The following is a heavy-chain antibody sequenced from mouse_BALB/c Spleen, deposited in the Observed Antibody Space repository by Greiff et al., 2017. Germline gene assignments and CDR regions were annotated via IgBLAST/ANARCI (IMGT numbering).Heavy chain of an antibody. CDR1: GYSITSDYA. D-gene: IGHD2-9*01. V-gene: IGHV3-2*02. CDR3: ARSPYYGYDGVDY. J-gene: IGHJ2*01. Sequence: EVKLVESGPGLVKPSQSLSLTCTVTGYSITSDYAWNWIRQFPGNKLEWMGYISYSGSTSYNPSLKSRISITRDTSKNQFFLQLNSVTTEDTATYYCARSPYYGYDGVDYWGQGTTLTVSS. CDR2: ISYSGST.